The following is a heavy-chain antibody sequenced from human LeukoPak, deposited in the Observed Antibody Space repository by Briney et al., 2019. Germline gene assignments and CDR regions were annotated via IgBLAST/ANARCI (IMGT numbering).Heavy chain of an antibody. CDR2: IYTSGST. CDR1: GGSSSSYY. J-gene: IGHJ6*03. D-gene: IGHD2-2*03. CDR3: ARAGGYCSSTSCHVPGYYYYMDV. V-gene: IGHV4-4*07. Sequence: SETLSLTCTVSGGSSSSYYWSWIRQPAGKGLEWIGRIYTSGSTNYNPSLKSRVTMSVDTSKNQFSLKLSSVTAADTAVYYCARAGGYCSSTSCHVPGYYYYMDVWGKGTTVTVSS.